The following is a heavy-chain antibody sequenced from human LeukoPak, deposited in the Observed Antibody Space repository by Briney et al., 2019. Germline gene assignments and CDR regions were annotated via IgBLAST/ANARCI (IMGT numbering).Heavy chain of an antibody. J-gene: IGHJ3*02. D-gene: IGHD1-26*01. CDR3: ARDRIYSGIYHDTFDI. Sequence: PGGSLRLSCAASGFTFSSYSTSWVRQAPGKGLEWVSSISSGSTYIYYADSMKGRFTISRDNAKNSLYLQMNTLRAEDTAVYYCARDRIYSGIYHDTFDIWGHGTMVTVSS. V-gene: IGHV3-21*01. CDR1: GFTFSSYS. CDR2: ISSGSTYI.